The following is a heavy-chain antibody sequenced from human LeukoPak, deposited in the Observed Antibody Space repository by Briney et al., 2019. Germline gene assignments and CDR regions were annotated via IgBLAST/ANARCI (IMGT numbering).Heavy chain of an antibody. CDR2: INSDGSST. V-gene: IGHV3-74*01. D-gene: IGHD4-17*01. CDR1: GFTFSSYW. J-gene: IGHJ4*02. Sequence: GGSLRLSCAASGFTFSSYWMHWVRQAPGKGLVWVSRINSDGSSTSYADSVKGRFTISRDNAKNTLYLQMNSLRAEDTAVYYCARFSYGDLYYFYYWGQGTLVTVSS. CDR3: ARFSYGDLYYFYY.